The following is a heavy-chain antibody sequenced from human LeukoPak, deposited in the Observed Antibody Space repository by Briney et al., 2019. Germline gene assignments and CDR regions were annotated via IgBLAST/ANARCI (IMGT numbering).Heavy chain of an antibody. D-gene: IGHD3-22*01. CDR1: GYTFTSYG. CDR2: ISAYNGNT. Sequence: ASVKVSCKASGYTFTSYGISWVRQAPGQGLEWMGWISAYNGNTNYAQKLQGRVTMTTDTSTSTAYMELRSLRSDDTAVYYCARDRVITRNYYDSSGYPIWSQGTLVTVSS. J-gene: IGHJ4*02. CDR3: ARDRVITRNYYDSSGYPI. V-gene: IGHV1-18*01.